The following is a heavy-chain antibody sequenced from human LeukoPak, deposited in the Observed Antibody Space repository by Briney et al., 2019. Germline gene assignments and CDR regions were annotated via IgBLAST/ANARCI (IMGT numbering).Heavy chain of an antibody. CDR3: ARLSVGDYDITKNWFDP. J-gene: IGHJ5*02. CDR2: SDWGDDK. V-gene: IGHV2-70*01. D-gene: IGHD3-9*01. Sequence: ESGPALMQLTQPLTLTCTFSGFSVSTSGMCVSCIRQTSGKALEWLALSDWGDDKFYNTSLKPRLPFSSENSKNQGVRTITKLDPVDTATYYCARLSVGDYDITKNWFDPWGQGTLVTVSS. CDR1: GFSVSTSGMC.